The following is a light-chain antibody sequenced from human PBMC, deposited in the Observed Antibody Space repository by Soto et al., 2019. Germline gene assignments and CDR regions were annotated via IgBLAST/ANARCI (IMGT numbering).Light chain of an antibody. J-gene: IGLJ1*01. Sequence: QSALTQPASVSGSPGQSITISCTRTSSDVGGYNYVSWYQQHPGKAPKLMIYEVSNRPSGVSNRFSGSKSGNTASLTISGLQAEDEADYYCSSYTSSSTSLYVFGTGTKLTVL. CDR3: SSYTSSSTSLYV. V-gene: IGLV2-14*01. CDR2: EVS. CDR1: SSDVGGYNY.